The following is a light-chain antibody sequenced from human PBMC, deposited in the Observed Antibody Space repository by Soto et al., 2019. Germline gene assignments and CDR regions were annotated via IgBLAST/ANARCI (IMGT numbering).Light chain of an antibody. J-gene: IGLJ1*01. CDR3: SSYTSSSTYV. V-gene: IGLV2-18*02. Sequence: QSVLTQPPSVSRSPGQSVAISCTGTSSEVWNYNRVSWYQQPPGTAPKLIIYDVTNRPSGVPDRFSGSKSGNTASLTISGLQADDEADYYCSSYTSSSTYVFGTGTKVTVL. CDR2: DVT. CDR1: SSEVWNYNR.